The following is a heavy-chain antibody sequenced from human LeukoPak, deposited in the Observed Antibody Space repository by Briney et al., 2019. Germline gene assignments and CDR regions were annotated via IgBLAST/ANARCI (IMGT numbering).Heavy chain of an antibody. CDR3: VGELLTAAGTIGAFDI. D-gene: IGHD6-13*01. J-gene: IGHJ3*02. CDR1: GFTFSNYG. Sequence: GRSLRLSCAASGFTFSNYGMHWVRQAPGKGLEWVAVIWPNGSNKYHADSVKGRFTISRDNSKSTLFLQMSSLAAEDTAVYYCVGELLTAAGTIGAFDIWGRGTMVTVSS. CDR2: IWPNGSNK. V-gene: IGHV3-33*08.